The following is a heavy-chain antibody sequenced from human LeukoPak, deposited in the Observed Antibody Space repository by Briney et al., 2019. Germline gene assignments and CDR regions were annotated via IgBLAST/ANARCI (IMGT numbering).Heavy chain of an antibody. J-gene: IGHJ4*02. V-gene: IGHV3-7*03. CDR3: AKAPVTTCSGAYCYLFDY. CDR2: IKQDGSEK. Sequence: PGGSLRLSCAASGFTFSSYWMSWVRQAPGKGLEWVANIKQDGSEKYYVDSVKGRFTISRDNAKNSLYLQMNRLRAEDAAVYYCAKAPVTTCSGAYCYLFDYWGQGTLVTVSS. CDR1: GFTFSSYW. D-gene: IGHD2-21*01.